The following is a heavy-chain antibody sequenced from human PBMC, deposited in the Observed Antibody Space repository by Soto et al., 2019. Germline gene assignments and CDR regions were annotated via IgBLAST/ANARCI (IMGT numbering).Heavy chain of an antibody. D-gene: IGHD1-26*01. CDR2: MNPNSGKT. J-gene: IGHJ4*01. Sequence: QVQLVQSGAEVKKPGASVKVSCKASGYTFTSYDINWVRQASGQGLEWLGWMNPNSGKTGYAQKFQGRVTMTRDTSTSTAYVELTSLTYEDSAVYYCARNIWETGDLDYWGRGTLVTVSS. V-gene: IGHV1-8*01. CDR1: GYTFTSYD. CDR3: ARNIWETGDLDY.